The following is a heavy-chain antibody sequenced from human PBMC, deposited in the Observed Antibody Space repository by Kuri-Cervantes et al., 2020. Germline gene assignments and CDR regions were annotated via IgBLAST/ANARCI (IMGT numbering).Heavy chain of an antibody. CDR2: IGVAGGT. J-gene: IGHJ4*02. V-gene: IGHV3-13*01. D-gene: IGHD4-17*01. CDR1: GFTFTNYD. Sequence: GESLKISCAASGFTFTNYDFHWVRQAAGKGLEWVSAIGVAGGTYYTNSVRGRFTISRDNAENSLYLQMHSLGAGDTAVYYCAREGDNYGDYEFDYWGQGTLVTVSS. CDR3: AREGDNYGDYEFDY.